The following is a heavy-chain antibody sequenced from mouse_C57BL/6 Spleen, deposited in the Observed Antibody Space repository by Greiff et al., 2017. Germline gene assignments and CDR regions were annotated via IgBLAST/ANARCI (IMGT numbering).Heavy chain of an antibody. J-gene: IGHJ1*03. V-gene: IGHV1-18*01. CDR1: GYTFTDYN. CDR2: INPNNGGT. Sequence: EVQLQQSGPELVKPGASVKIPCKASGYTFTDYNMDWVKQSHGKSLEWIGDINPNNGGTIYNQKFKGKATLTVDKSSSTAYMELRSLTSEDTAVYYCARRLLPYWYFDVWGTGTTVTVSS. CDR3: ARRLLPYWYFDV. D-gene: IGHD2-3*01.